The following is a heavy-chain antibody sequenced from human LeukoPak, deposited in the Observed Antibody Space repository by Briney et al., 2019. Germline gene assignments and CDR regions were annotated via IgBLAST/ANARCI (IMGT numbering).Heavy chain of an antibody. D-gene: IGHD2-15*01. CDR1: GGSISSYY. CDR3: ARMKVVDYYYYGMDV. J-gene: IGHJ6*02. Sequence: SETLSLTCTVSGGSISSYYWRWIRQPPGKGLEWIGYIYYSGSTNYNPSLKSRVTISVDTSKNQFSLKLSSVTAADTAVYYCARMKVVDYYYYGMDVWGQGTTVTVSS. CDR2: IYYSGST. V-gene: IGHV4-59*08.